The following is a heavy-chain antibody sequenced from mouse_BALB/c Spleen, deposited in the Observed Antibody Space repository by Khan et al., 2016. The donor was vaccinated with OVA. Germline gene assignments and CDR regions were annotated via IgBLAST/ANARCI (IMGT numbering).Heavy chain of an antibody. CDR3: TRSTFGSWFAY. J-gene: IGHJ3*01. CDR1: GYTFTSYY. CDR2: INPSNGGT. V-gene: IGHV1S81*02. Sequence: VQLQQSGAELVKPGASVKLSCKASGYTFTSYYMYWVKQRPGQGLEWIGEINPSNGGTNFNEKFKSKATLTVDKSSSTAYMQLSSLTSEDSAVYDCTRSTFGSWFAYWGQRTLVTVSA.